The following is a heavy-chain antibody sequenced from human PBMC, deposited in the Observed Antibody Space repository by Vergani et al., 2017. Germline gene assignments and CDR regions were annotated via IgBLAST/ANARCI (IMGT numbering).Heavy chain of an antibody. CDR2: ISYDGTQN. Sequence: QVHLVESGGGVVQPGRSLRLSCVVSGFTSSYYSMHWVRQAPGKGLEWVAVISYDGTQNYYADSVKGRFTISRDNSKSTLYLQMNSLRTEDTAVYYCATKSGGTPGCQIGYFREWGQGTLVTVSS. J-gene: IGHJ1*01. CDR3: ATKSGGTPGCQIGYFRE. CDR1: GFTSSYYS. V-gene: IGHV3-30*03. D-gene: IGHD2-15*01.